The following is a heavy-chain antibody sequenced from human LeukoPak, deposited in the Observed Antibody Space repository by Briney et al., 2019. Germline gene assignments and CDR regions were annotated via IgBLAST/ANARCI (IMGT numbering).Heavy chain of an antibody. J-gene: IGHJ4*02. V-gene: IGHV3-33*01. CDR1: GFTFSSYG. Sequence: GGSLRLSCAASGFTFSSYGMHWVRQAPGKGLEWVAVIWYDGSNKYYADSVKGRFTISRDNSKNTLYLQMNSLRAEDTAVYYCARERGYNRVYFDYWGQGTLVTVSS. CDR2: IWYDGSNK. D-gene: IGHD5-24*01. CDR3: ARERGYNRVYFDY.